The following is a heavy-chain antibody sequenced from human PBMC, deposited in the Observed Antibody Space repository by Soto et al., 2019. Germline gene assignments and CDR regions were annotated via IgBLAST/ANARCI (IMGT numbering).Heavy chain of an antibody. J-gene: IGHJ5*02. CDR3: ARDHP. V-gene: IGHV3-30*03. CDR2: ISYDGSNK. CDR1: GFTVSSYG. Sequence: PGGSLRLSCAASGFTVSSYGMHWVRQAPGKGLEWVAVISYDGSNKYYADSVKGRFTISRDNSKNTLYLQMNSLRAEDTAVYYCARDHPWGQGTLVTVAS.